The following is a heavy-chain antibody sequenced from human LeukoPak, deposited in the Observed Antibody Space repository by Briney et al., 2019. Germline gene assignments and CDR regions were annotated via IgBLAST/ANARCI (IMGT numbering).Heavy chain of an antibody. V-gene: IGHV4-61*02. CDR3: ARVDEYGDYEGWFDP. D-gene: IGHD4-17*01. CDR1: GGSISSGSYY. J-gene: IGHJ5*02. CDR2: IYTSGST. Sequence: PSQTLSLTCTVSGGSISSGSYYWSWIRPPAGKGLEWIGRIYTSGSTNYNPSLKSRVTISVDTSKNQFSLKLSSVTAADTAVYYCARVDEYGDYEGWFDPWGQGTLVTVSS.